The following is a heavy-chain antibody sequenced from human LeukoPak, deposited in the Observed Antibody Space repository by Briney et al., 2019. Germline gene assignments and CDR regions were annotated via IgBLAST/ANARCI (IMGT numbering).Heavy chain of an antibody. CDR1: GGSISSGSYY. V-gene: IGHV4-61*02. CDR3: ARGWSYGDDAFDI. J-gene: IGHJ3*02. D-gene: IGHD4-17*01. CDR2: IYTSGST. Sequence: PSETLSLTCTVSGGSISSGSYYWSWIRQPAGKGLEWIGRIYTSGSTNYNPSLKSRVTISVDTSKNQFSLKLSSVTAADTAVYYCARGWSYGDDAFDIWGQGTMVTVSS.